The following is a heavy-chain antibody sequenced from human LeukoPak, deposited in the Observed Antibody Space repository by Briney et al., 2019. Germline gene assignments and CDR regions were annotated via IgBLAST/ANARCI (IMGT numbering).Heavy chain of an antibody. J-gene: IGHJ4*02. CDR1: GDSVSIYY. Sequence: SETLSLTCTVSGDSVSIYYWSWIRQPPGKGLEWIGYIYYRGNTNYNPSLKSRVTVAVDTSKNQFSLKVSSVTAADTAVYYCARAGNNWSFDYWGQGTLVTVSS. CDR2: IYYRGNT. CDR3: ARAGNNWSFDY. V-gene: IGHV4-59*02. D-gene: IGHD1-1*01.